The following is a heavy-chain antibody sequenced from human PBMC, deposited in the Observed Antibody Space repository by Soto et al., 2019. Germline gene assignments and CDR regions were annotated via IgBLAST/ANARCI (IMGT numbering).Heavy chain of an antibody. CDR2: IIPVFRAP. V-gene: IGHV1-69*12. CDR3: ARGKDRPQLGRNYSYITDV. J-gene: IGHJ6*02. Sequence: QVQLVQSGSEVKKPGSSVKVSCKVSGGTFSTSAVSWVRQAPGQGLEWMGGIIPVFRAPDYAQKFQGRITITADESATTAFLELTGLGFEDTAVYYCARGKDRPQLGRNYSYITDVWGQGTTVTVSS. D-gene: IGHD3-3*02. CDR1: GGTFSTSA.